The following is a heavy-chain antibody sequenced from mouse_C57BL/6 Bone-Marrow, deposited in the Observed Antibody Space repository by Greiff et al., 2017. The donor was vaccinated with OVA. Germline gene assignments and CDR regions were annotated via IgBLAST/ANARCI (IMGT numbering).Heavy chain of an antibody. V-gene: IGHV1-74*01. J-gene: IGHJ3*01. D-gene: IGHD1-1*01. CDR2: IHPSDSDT. Sequence: QVQLQQPGAELVKPGASVKVSCKASGYTFTSYWMHWVKQRPGQGLEWIGRIHPSDSDTNYNQKFKGKATLTVDKSSSTAYMQLSSLKSEDSAVFCCGMYSSYRWFAYWGQGTLVTVSA. CDR3: GMYSSYRWFAY. CDR1: GYTFTSYW.